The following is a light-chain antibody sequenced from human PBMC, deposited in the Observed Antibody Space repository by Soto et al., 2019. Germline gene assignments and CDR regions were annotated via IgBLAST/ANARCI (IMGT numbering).Light chain of an antibody. CDR1: QSLSSSS. V-gene: IGKV3-20*01. J-gene: IGKJ1*01. Sequence: EIVLTQSPCTLSLSPGERATLSYRPGQSLSSSSLAWYQQNLGHAPRLLICGAGSRATGIPDRLTGGGSGTDFILTVSRLEPEYFAVYNCQQYGSSPPWAFGQGTKVDIK. CDR3: QQYGSSPPWA. CDR2: GAG.